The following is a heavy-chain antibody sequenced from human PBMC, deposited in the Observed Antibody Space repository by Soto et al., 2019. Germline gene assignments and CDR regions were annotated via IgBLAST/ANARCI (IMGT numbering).Heavy chain of an antibody. CDR2: IYYSGST. V-gene: IGHV4-30-4*01. CDR1: CGSISSGDFY. J-gene: IGHJ5*02. D-gene: IGHD5-18*01. Sequence: TLSLTCTVSCGSISSGDFYWSWVRQPPGKGLEGIGYIYYSGSTYYNPSLKSRVTISVDTSKNQFSLKLSSVTAADTAVYYCASLKLGYSTFDPWGQGTLVTVSS. CDR3: ASLKLGYSTFDP.